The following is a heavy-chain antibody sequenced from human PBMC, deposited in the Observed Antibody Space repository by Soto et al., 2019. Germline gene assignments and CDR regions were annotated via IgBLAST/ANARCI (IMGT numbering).Heavy chain of an antibody. J-gene: IGHJ4*02. D-gene: IGHD4-17*01. V-gene: IGHV3-23*01. Sequence: PGGSLRLSCAASGFTFSSYAMNWVRQAPGKGLEWVSAISGRGSSTYYADSVKGRFTISRDNSKNTLYLQMNSLRAEDTAVYYCAKGYGDYRIFFDSWGQGTQVTVSS. CDR3: AKGYGDYRIFFDS. CDR2: ISGRGSST. CDR1: GFTFSSYA.